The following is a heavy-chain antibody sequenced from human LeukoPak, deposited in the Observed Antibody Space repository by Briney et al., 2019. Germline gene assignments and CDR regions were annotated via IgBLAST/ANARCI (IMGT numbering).Heavy chain of an antibody. Sequence: PGGSLRLSCAASGLTFSNYTLNWVRQAPGKGLEWVSSISSRSSYIYCAGSVKGRFTISRDNAKDSLYLQMISLRAEDTAVYYCARGYQLLNYWGQGTLVTVSS. CDR3: ARGYQLLNY. CDR1: GLTFSNYT. V-gene: IGHV3-21*01. D-gene: IGHD2-2*01. CDR2: ISSRSSYI. J-gene: IGHJ4*02.